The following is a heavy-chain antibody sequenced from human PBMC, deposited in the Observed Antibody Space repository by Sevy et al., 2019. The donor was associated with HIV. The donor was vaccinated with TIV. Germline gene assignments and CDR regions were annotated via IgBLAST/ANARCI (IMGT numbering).Heavy chain of an antibody. CDR1: GFAFTDYYA. J-gene: IGHJ6*02. D-gene: IGHD4-17*01. CDR3: ARPRANYVDHYFFYAMDV. Sequence: GGSLRLSCAASGFAFTDYYAMHWVRQAPGKGLEWVALISYDGSDKYYAESGRGRFTSSRDNLKITLYLQMNSLTTEDTAVYYCARPRANYVDHYFFYAMDVWGQGTTVTVSS. V-gene: IGHV3-30-3*01. CDR2: ISYDGSDK.